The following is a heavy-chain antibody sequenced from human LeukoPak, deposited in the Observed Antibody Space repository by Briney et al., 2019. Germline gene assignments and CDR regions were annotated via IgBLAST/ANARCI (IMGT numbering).Heavy chain of an antibody. D-gene: IGHD2-21*02. J-gene: IGHJ4*02. CDR3: ARGHIVVLTAPDY. CDR2: ISGSGGST. Sequence: GGSLRLSCAASGFTFSSYSMNWVRQAPGKGLEWVSAISGSGGSTYYADSVKGRFTISRDNAKNTLYLQMNSLRAEDTAVYYCARGHIVVLTAPDYWGQGTLVTVSS. V-gene: IGHV3-23*01. CDR1: GFTFSSYS.